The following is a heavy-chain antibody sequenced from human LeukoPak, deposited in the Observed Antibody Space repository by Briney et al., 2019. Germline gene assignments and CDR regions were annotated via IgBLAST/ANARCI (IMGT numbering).Heavy chain of an antibody. CDR1: GFTFGDYA. CDR2: IRGKAYGGTT. J-gene: IGHJ3*02. V-gene: IGHV3-49*04. CDR3: TSFGYYSDAFDI. D-gene: IGHD3-10*01. Sequence: GGSLRLSCTASGFTFGDYAMSWVRQAPGKGLEWVGFIRGKAYGGTTEYAASVKGRFTISRDDSKSIAYLQMNSLKTEDTAVYYCTSFGYYSDAFDIWGQGTMATVSS.